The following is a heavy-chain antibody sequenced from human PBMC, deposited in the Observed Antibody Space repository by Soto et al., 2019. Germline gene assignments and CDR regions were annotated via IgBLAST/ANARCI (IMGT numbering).Heavy chain of an antibody. CDR3: SRDPGGYCSGGSGYAVAGGAFDI. CDR1: GFTVSSNY. V-gene: IGHV3-66*01. Sequence: EVQLVESGGGLVQPGGSLRLSCAASGFTVSSNYMSWVRQAPGKGLEWVSVIYSGGSTYYADSVKGRFTIFRDNSKNTQYPQMNSLRGEDTAVYYCSRDPGGYCSGGSGYAVAGGAFDIWGQGTMVTVSS. J-gene: IGHJ3*02. CDR2: IYSGGST. D-gene: IGHD2-15*01.